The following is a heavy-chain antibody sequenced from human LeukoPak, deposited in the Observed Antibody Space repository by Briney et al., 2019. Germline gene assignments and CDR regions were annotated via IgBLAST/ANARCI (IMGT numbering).Heavy chain of an antibody. Sequence: PSETLSLTCTVSGGSISSSSYYWGWIRQPPGKGLEWIGSIYYSGSTYYNPSLKSRVTISVDTSKNQFSLKLSSVTAADTAVYYCARRPVVGRAKKNFDYWGQGTLVTVSS. CDR2: IYYSGST. CDR1: GGSISSSSYY. D-gene: IGHD3/OR15-3a*01. CDR3: ARRPVVGRAKKNFDY. J-gene: IGHJ4*02. V-gene: IGHV4-39*01.